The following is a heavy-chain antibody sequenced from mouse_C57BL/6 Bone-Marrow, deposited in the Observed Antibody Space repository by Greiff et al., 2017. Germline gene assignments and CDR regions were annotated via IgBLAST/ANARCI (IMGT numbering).Heavy chain of an antibody. CDR2: ISYDGSN. CDR3: AERGTWFAY. Sequence: EVQLVESGPGLVKPSQSLSLTCSVTGYSITSGYYWNWIRQFPGNKLEWMGYISYDGSNNYNPSLKNRISITRDTSKNQFFLKLNSVTTEDTATYYCAERGTWFAYWGQGTLVTVSA. CDR1: GYSITSGYY. J-gene: IGHJ3*01. V-gene: IGHV3-6*01.